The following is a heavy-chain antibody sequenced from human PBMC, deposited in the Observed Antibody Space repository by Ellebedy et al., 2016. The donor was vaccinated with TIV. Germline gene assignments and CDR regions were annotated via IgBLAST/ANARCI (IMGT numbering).Heavy chain of an antibody. Sequence: ASVKVSCKASGYTFTSYFLYWVRQAPGQGLEWMGIINPTSGSSNYAQKFQGRVTMTRDTSTSTVYMDLSSLRSEDTAVYYCARGDNYYDSSGYYYSYWGQGTLVTVSS. V-gene: IGHV1-46*01. D-gene: IGHD3-22*01. CDR2: INPTSGSS. J-gene: IGHJ4*02. CDR1: GYTFTSYF. CDR3: ARGDNYYDSSGYYYSY.